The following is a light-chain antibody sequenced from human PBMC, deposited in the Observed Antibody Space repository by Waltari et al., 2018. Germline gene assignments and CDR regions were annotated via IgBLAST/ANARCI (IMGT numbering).Light chain of an antibody. CDR3: CSYAGRSTLEV. CDR2: EVS. Sequence: QSALTQPASVSGSPGQSITISCTGTSSYVGSYNLVSWYQQHPGKAPKLMIFEVSKRPSGVSNRFSGSKSGNTASLTISGLQAEDEADYYCCSYAGRSTLEVFGTGTKVTVL. CDR1: SSYVGSYNL. J-gene: IGLJ1*01. V-gene: IGLV2-23*02.